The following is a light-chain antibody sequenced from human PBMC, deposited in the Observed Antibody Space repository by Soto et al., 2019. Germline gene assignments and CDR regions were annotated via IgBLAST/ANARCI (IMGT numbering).Light chain of an antibody. CDR1: QTISTY. CDR3: QQSHSSPRT. CDR2: ATS. J-gene: IGKJ1*01. Sequence: DIQMTQSPPSLSACVAVRVTITCRASQTISTYLNWYQHKVGKAPKVLIYATSRLQSGVPSRFSGSGSGTDFTLTISSLQPEDFATYYCQQSHSSPRTFGQGTKVDIK. V-gene: IGKV1-39*01.